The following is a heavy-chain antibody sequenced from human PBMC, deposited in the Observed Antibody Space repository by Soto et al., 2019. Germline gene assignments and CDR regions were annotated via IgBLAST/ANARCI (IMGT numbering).Heavy chain of an antibody. CDR1: GGSFSGYY. Sequence: SETLSLTCAVYGGSFSGYYWSWTRQPPGKGLEWIGEINHSGSTNYNPSLKSRVTISVDTSKNQFSLKLSSVTAADTAVYYCARGPYSGSYWGGRPYGMDVWGQGTTVTVSS. J-gene: IGHJ6*02. D-gene: IGHD1-26*01. V-gene: IGHV4-34*01. CDR3: ARGPYSGSYWGGRPYGMDV. CDR2: INHSGST.